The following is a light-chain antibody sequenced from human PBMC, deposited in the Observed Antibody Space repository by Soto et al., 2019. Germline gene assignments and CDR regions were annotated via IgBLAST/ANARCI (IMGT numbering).Light chain of an antibody. CDR3: QQYESFPRT. CDR1: QSINNW. V-gene: IGKV1-5*03. Sequence: DIQMTQSPSTLSASVGDRVTITCRASQSINNWLAWYQQKPGKAPKLFIFKASTLESGVPSRFSGSGSGTEFTLSISSLQPDDFAHYFCQQYESFPRTFGQGTKVEIK. CDR2: KAS. J-gene: IGKJ1*01.